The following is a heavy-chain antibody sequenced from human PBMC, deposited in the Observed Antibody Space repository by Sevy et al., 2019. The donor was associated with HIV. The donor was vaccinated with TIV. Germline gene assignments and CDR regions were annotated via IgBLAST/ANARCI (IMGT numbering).Heavy chain of an antibody. J-gene: IGHJ6*03. CDR3: AKGGGCSNGVCYISDHYYYMDV. D-gene: IGHD2-8*01. CDR2: ISSSGGST. CDR1: GFTFSNYA. V-gene: IGHV3-23*01. Sequence: GGSLRLSCAASGFTFSNYAMSWVRQAPGKGLEWVSGISSSGGSTYYADSVKGRFTISRDNSKNTLYLQMNSLRAEDTAVYYCAKGGGCSNGVCYISDHYYYMDVWGKGTTVTVSS.